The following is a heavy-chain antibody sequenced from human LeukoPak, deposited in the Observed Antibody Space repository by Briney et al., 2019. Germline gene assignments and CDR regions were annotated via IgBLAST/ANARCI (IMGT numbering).Heavy chain of an antibody. Sequence: GGSLRLSCAASGFTFSSYGMHWVRQAPGKGLEWVAVISYDGSNKYYADSVKGRFTISRDNSKNTLYLQMNSLRAEDTAVYYCAREGNALGELSLAYYFDYWGQGTLVTVSS. D-gene: IGHD3-16*02. J-gene: IGHJ4*02. CDR2: ISYDGSNK. V-gene: IGHV3-30*03. CDR1: GFTFSSYG. CDR3: AREGNALGELSLAYYFDY.